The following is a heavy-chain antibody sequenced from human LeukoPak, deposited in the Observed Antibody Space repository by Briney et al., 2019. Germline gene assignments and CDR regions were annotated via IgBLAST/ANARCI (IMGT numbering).Heavy chain of an antibody. CDR2: IYCSGST. CDR3: ASRSSIWSGYQDTLYSFDS. D-gene: IGHD3-3*01. J-gene: IGHJ4*02. Sequence: SETLSLTCTVSGGSINSYYWSWIRQPPGKRLEWIGHIYCSGSTNYNPSLKSRVTISVDTSKNQFSLKLSSVTAADTAVYYCASRSSIWSGYQDTLYSFDSWGQGTLVTVSS. V-gene: IGHV4-59*01. CDR1: GGSINSYY.